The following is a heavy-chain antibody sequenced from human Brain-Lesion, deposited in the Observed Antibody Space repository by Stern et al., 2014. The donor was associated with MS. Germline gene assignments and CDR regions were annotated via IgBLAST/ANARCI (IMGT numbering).Heavy chain of an antibody. CDR2: FNPEDGET. CDR1: GYTLTELS. D-gene: IGHD1-26*01. CDR3: ATGGRVGAPTYYGMDV. V-gene: IGHV1-24*01. J-gene: IGHJ6*02. Sequence: QVQLVQSGAEVKKPGASVKVSCKVSGYTLTELSMHWVRQAPGKGLEWMGGFNPEDGETIYAQKFQGRVTMTEDTSTDTAYMELSSLRSEDTAVYYCATGGRVGAPTYYGMDVWGQGTAVIVSS.